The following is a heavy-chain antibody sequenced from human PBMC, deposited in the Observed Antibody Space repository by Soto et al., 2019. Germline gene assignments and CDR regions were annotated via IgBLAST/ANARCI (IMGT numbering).Heavy chain of an antibody. Sequence: QVQLVQSGAEVKKPGSSVKVSCKASGGTFSSYAISWVRQAPGQGLEWMGGIIPIFGTANYAQKFQGRVTITADESTSTAYMELSSLRSEDTAVYYCARDAPSGSYHHDDFDIWGQGTMVTVSS. CDR1: GGTFSSYA. J-gene: IGHJ3*02. D-gene: IGHD1-26*01. CDR3: ARDAPSGSYHHDDFDI. CDR2: IIPIFGTA. V-gene: IGHV1-69*01.